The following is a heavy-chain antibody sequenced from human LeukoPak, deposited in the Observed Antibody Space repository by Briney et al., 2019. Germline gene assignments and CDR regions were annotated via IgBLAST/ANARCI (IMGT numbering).Heavy chain of an antibody. V-gene: IGHV5-51*01. CDR3: ARRRDGYNTDY. CDR2: LYPGDSDT. CDR1: GYSFTSYW. D-gene: IGHD5-24*01. Sequence: LGESLKISCKSSGYSFTSYWIAWVRQMPGKGLEWMGILYPGDSDTRYSPSFQGQVTISADRSITTAYLQWSSLKASDTAMYYCARRRDGYNTDYWGQGTLVTVSS. J-gene: IGHJ4*02.